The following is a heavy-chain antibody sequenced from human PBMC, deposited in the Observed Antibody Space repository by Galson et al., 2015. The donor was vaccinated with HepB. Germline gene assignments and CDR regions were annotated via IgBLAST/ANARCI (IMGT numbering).Heavy chain of an antibody. CDR1: GFTFSSYS. D-gene: IGHD1-26*01. J-gene: IGHJ4*02. Sequence: SLRLSCAASGFTFSSYSMNWVRQAPGKGLEWVAVIYYDGSNKYYADSVKGRFTISRDNSKNTLYLQMNSLRVEDTAVYYCARESKWEALDYWGQGTLVTVSS. V-gene: IGHV3-30-3*01. CDR2: IYYDGSNK. CDR3: ARESKWEALDY.